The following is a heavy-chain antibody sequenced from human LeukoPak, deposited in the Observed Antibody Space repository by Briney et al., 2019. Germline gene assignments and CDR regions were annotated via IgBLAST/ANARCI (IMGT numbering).Heavy chain of an antibody. D-gene: IGHD3-22*01. CDR2: MNPNSGNT. CDR3: ARVGYYYDSSGYYPYYYYGMDV. CDR1: GYTFTSYD. Sequence: ASVKVSCKASGYTFTSYDINWVRQATGQGLEWMGWMNPNSGNTGYAQKFQGRVTMTRNTSISTAYMELSSLRSEDTAVYYCARVGYYYDSSGYYPYYYYGMDVWGQGTTVTVSS. V-gene: IGHV1-8*01. J-gene: IGHJ6*02.